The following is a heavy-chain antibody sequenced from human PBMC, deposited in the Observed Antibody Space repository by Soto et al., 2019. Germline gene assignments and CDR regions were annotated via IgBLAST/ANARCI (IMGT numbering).Heavy chain of an antibody. J-gene: IGHJ4*02. Sequence: QITLKESGPTLVKPTQTLTLTCTFSGFSLSTSGVGVGWIRQPPGKALEWLALIYWDDDKRYSPSLKSRLTTTKDTSKNQVVLTMTNMDPVYTATYYCAHSDDYGDYSDYWGQGTLVTVSS. CDR1: GFSLSTSGVG. CDR2: IYWDDDK. V-gene: IGHV2-5*02. D-gene: IGHD4-17*01. CDR3: AHSDDYGDYSDY.